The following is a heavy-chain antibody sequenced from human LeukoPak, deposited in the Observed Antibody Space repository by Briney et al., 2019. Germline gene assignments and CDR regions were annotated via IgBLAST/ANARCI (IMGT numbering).Heavy chain of an antibody. J-gene: IGHJ3*02. CDR2: ISGSGGST. CDR1: GFPFSSYA. Sequence: GGSLRLSCAASGFPFSSYAMSWVRQAPGKGLEWVSAISGSGGSTYYADSVKGRFTISRDNSKNTLYLQMNSLRAEDTAVYYCAKGVTIFGVVPDDAFDIWGQGTMVTVSS. V-gene: IGHV3-23*01. D-gene: IGHD3-3*01. CDR3: AKGVTIFGVVPDDAFDI.